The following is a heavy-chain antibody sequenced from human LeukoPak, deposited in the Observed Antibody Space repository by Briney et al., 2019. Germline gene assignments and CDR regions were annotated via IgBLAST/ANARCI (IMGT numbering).Heavy chain of an antibody. CDR1: GYTFTGYY. Sequence: ASVKVSCKASGYTFTGYYMHWVRQAPGQGLEWMGWINPNSGGTNYAQKFQGWVTMTRDTSISTAYMELSRLRSDDTAVYYCARDRTYSYGVDYYYYGMDVWGQGTTVTVSS. D-gene: IGHD5-18*01. CDR2: INPNSGGT. V-gene: IGHV1-2*04. J-gene: IGHJ6*02. CDR3: ARDRTYSYGVDYYYYGMDV.